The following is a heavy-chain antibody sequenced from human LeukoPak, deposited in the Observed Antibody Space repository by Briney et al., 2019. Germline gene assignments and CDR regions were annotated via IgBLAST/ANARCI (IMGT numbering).Heavy chain of an antibody. V-gene: IGHV4-34*01. Sequence: SETLSLTCAVYGGSFSGYYWSWIRQPPGKGLEWIGEINHSGSTNYNPSLKSRVTISVDTSKNQFSLKLSSATAADTAVYYCARERIAAAGTSGYYFDYWGQGTLVTVSS. CDR3: ARERIAAAGTSGYYFDY. D-gene: IGHD6-13*01. CDR2: INHSGST. CDR1: GGSFSGYY. J-gene: IGHJ4*02.